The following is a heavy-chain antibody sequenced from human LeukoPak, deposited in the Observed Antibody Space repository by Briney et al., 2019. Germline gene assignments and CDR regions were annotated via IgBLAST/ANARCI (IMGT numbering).Heavy chain of an antibody. D-gene: IGHD3-10*01. CDR2: IYHSGST. CDR1: GGSISSGGYS. Sequence: SETLSLTCAVSGGSISSGGYSWSWIRQPPGKGLEWIGYIYHSGSTYYNPSPKSRVTISVDRSTNQFSLKLSPVTAADTAVYYCARAGYGMDVWGQGTTVTVSS. J-gene: IGHJ6*02. CDR3: ARAGYGMDV. V-gene: IGHV4-30-2*01.